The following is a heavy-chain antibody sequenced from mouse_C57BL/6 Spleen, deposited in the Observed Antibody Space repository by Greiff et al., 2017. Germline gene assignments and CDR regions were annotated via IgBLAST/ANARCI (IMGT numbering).Heavy chain of an antibody. CDR2: IDPETGGT. J-gene: IGHJ3*01. CDR1: GYTFTDYE. Sequence: VQLQQSGAELVRPGASVTLSCKASGYTFTDYEMHWVKQTPVHGLEWIGAIDPETGGTAYNQKFKGKAILTADKSSSTAYMELRSLTSEDSAVYCCTRVGGYWFAYWGQGTLVTVSA. V-gene: IGHV1-15*01. D-gene: IGHD3-1*01. CDR3: TRVGGYWFAY.